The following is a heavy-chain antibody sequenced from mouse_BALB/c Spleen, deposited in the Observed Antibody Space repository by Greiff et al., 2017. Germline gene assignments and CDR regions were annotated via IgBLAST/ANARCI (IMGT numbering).Heavy chain of an antibody. Sequence: QVQLKQPGAELVKPGASVKLSCKASGYTFTSYYMYWVKQRPGQGLEWIGGINPSNGGTNFNEKFKSKATLTVDKSSSTAYMQLSSLTSEDSAVYYCTRGGSRSVNAMDYWGQGTSVTVSS. CDR3: TRGGSRSVNAMDY. D-gene: IGHD2-14*01. CDR2: INPSNGGT. V-gene: IGHV1S81*02. CDR1: GYTFTSYY. J-gene: IGHJ4*01.